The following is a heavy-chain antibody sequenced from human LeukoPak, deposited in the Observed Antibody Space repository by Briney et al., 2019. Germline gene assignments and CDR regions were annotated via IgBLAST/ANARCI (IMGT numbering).Heavy chain of an antibody. CDR1: GGTFSSYA. CDR3: ARDGEVDTAINWFDP. D-gene: IGHD5-18*01. J-gene: IGHJ5*02. V-gene: IGHV1-2*02. Sequence: ASVKVSCKASGGTFSSYAISWVRQAPGQGLEWMGWINPNSGGTNYAQKFQGRVTMTRDTSISTAYMELSRLRSDGTAVYYCARDGEVDTAINWFDPWGQGTLVTVSS. CDR2: INPNSGGT.